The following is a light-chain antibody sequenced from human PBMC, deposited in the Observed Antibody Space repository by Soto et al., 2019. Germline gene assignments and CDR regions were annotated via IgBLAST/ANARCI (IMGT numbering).Light chain of an antibody. CDR1: QSVAANY. CDR2: GAS. J-gene: IGKJ5*01. V-gene: IGKV3D-20*02. CDR3: QQRHMWPIT. Sequence: EVVLTQSPGTLSLSPGERATLSCRASQSVAANYLAWYQQKRGQAPRLLIYGASSRATGIPDRFSGSGSGTEFTLTISSLQSEDCAVYYCQQRHMWPITFGQGTRLEIK.